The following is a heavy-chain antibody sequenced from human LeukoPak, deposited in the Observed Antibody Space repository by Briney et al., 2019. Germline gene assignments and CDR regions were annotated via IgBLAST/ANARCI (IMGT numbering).Heavy chain of an antibody. CDR3: AKSYYDFWSGYYQTFDY. J-gene: IGHJ4*02. CDR1: GFTFSSYD. V-gene: IGHV3-30*18. D-gene: IGHD3-3*01. CDR2: ISDDRSNK. Sequence: QSGRSLRLSCAASGFTFSSYDMHWVRQASGKGLEWVAVISDDRSNKYYADSVKGRFTISRDNSKNTLYLQMNSLRAEDTAVYYCAKSYYDFWSGYYQTFDYWGQGTLVTVSS.